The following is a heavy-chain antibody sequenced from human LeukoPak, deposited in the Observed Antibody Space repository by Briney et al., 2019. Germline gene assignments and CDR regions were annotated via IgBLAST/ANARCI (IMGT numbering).Heavy chain of an antibody. J-gene: IGHJ6*04. V-gene: IGHV3-23*01. CDR2: ISDSGGGA. D-gene: IGHD3-10*02. CDR3: AELGITMIGGV. CDR1: GFTFSSNG. Sequence: GGSLRLSCAASGFTFSSNGMTWVRQAPGKGLEWVSTISDSGGGAYYADSVKGRFTISRDSSRSTLYLQMNSLRAEDTAVYYCAELGITMIGGVWGKGTTVTISS.